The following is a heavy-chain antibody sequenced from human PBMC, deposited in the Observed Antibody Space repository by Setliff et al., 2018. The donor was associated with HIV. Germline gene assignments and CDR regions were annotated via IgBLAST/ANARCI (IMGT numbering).Heavy chain of an antibody. D-gene: IGHD1-20*01. CDR3: AVNWNDDH. J-gene: IGHJ5*02. V-gene: IGHV3-7*03. CDR2: IKGDGSKT. CDR1: GFTFGSYW. Sequence: PGGSLRLSCAASGFTFGSYWMSWVRQAPGQGLEYVAHIKGDGSKTKYVDSVKGRFNISRDNSKNTVHLQMNSLRAEDTAVYYCAVNWNDDHWGQGTLVTVSS.